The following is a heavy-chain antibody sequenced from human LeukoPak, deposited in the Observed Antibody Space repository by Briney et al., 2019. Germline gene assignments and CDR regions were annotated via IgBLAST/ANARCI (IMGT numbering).Heavy chain of an antibody. CDR3: ARSIDVRNSWYPFDS. D-gene: IGHD6-6*01. V-gene: IGHV4-39*07. CDR2: IYYSGST. J-gene: IGHJ5*01. CDR1: GGSISSSSYY. Sequence: PSETLSLTCTVSGGSISSSSYYWGWIRQPPGKGLEWIGSIYYSGSTYYNPSLKSRVTISVDTSKNQFSLKLSSVTAADTAVYYCARSIDVRNSWYPFDSWGQGTLVTVSS.